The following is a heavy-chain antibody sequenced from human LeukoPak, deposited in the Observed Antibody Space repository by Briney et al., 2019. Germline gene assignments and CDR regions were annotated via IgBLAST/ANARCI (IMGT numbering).Heavy chain of an antibody. V-gene: IGHV1-46*01. CDR2: IYPRDGST. J-gene: IGHJ4*02. Sequence: APVKVSCKASGGTFSSYAISWVRQAPGQGLEWMGMIYPRDGSTSYAQKFQGRVTVTRDTSTSTVHMELSGLGSEDTAVYYCARDQEGFDYWGQGTLVTVSS. CDR1: GGTFSSYA. CDR3: ARDQEGFDY.